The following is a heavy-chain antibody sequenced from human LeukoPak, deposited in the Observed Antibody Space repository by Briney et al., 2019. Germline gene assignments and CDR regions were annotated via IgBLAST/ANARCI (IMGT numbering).Heavy chain of an antibody. J-gene: IGHJ5*02. V-gene: IGHV3-7*01. CDR1: GFTFSSYW. CDR3: ARGQVSTVGQNWFDP. Sequence: GGSLRLSCAASGFTFSSYWMSWVRQAPGKGLEWVANIKQDGSEKYYVDSVKGRFTISRDNAKNTLYLQMNSLRAEDTAVYYCARGQVSTVGQNWFDPWGQGTLVTVSS. CDR2: IKQDGSEK. D-gene: IGHD4-4*01.